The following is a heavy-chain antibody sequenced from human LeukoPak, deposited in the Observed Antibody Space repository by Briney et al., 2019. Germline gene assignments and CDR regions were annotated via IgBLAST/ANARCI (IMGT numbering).Heavy chain of an antibody. CDR1: GGSFSGYY. V-gene: IGHV4-34*01. CDR3: ARLGSYGAQYYFDY. J-gene: IGHJ4*02. D-gene: IGHD1-26*01. CDR2: IYYSGST. Sequence: SETLSLTCAVYGGSFSGYYWSWIRQPPGKGLEWIGSIYYSGSTYYNPSLKSRVTISVDTSKNQFSLKLSSVTAADTAVYYCARLGSYGAQYYFDYWGQGTLVTVSS.